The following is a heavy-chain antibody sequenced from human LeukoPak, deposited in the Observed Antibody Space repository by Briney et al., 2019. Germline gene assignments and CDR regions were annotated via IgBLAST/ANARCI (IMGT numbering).Heavy chain of an antibody. CDR2: IIPILGIA. Sequence: SVKVSCKASGGTFSSYAISWVRQAPGQGLEWMGRIIPILGIANYAQKFQGRVTITADKSTSTAYMELSSLRSEDTAVYYCATCCRYSSGWYRPDYWGQGTLVTVSS. J-gene: IGHJ4*02. CDR3: ATCCRYSSGWYRPDY. CDR1: GGTFSSYA. D-gene: IGHD6-19*01. V-gene: IGHV1-69*04.